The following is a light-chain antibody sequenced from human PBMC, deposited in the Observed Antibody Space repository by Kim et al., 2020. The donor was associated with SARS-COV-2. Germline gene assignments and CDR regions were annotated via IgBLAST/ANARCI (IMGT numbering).Light chain of an antibody. J-gene: IGKJ4*01. CDR2: GTS. V-gene: IGKV3-20*01. CDR1: QSVSSNY. Sequence: EIVLTQSPGTLSLSPGERATLSCRASQSVSSNYLAWYQQQKPGQAPRLLIYGTSNRATGIPDRFSGSGSGTDFTLTISRLEPEDIAVYYCQQFGGSSPLTFGGGTKVEIK. CDR3: QQFGGSSPLT.